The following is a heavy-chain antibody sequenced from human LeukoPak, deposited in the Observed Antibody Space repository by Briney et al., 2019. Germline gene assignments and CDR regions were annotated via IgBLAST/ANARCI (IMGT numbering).Heavy chain of an antibody. V-gene: IGHV3-30-3*01. CDR3: ARDPSLRGYSGYDFDY. Sequence: GGSLRLSCAASGFTFSSYAMHWVRQAPGKGLEWVAVISYDGSNKYYADSVKGRFTISRDNSKNTLYLQMNSLRAEDTAVYYCARDPSLRGYSGYDFDYWGQGTLVTVSS. D-gene: IGHD5-12*01. CDR1: GFTFSSYA. CDR2: ISYDGSNK. J-gene: IGHJ4*02.